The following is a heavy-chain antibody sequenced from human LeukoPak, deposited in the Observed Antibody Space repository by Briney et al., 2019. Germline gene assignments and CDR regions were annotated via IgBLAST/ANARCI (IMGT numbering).Heavy chain of an antibody. CDR2: INPSGGST. J-gene: IGHJ4*02. Sequence: ASVKVSCKASGGTFSSYAISWVRQAPGQGLEWMGIINPSGGSTSYAQKFQGRVTMTRDTSTSTVYMELSSLRSEDTAVYYCARVSSSGWYGDFDYWGQGTLVTVSS. CDR3: ARVSSSGWYGDFDY. V-gene: IGHV1-46*01. CDR1: GGTFSSYA. D-gene: IGHD6-19*01.